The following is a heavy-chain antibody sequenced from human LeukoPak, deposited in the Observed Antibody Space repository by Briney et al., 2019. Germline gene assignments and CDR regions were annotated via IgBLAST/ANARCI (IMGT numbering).Heavy chain of an antibody. CDR1: GFTFGSYT. CDR2: IAWDGSFE. D-gene: IGHD2-15*01. CDR3: SRDIGMVVGIVLHS. Sequence: PGGSLRLSCEASGFTFGSYTMHWVRQAPGKGLEWVSLIAWDGSFEYYADSVKGRFTISRDNSKNSLYLQMNGLRPEDTAFYYCSRDIGMVVGIVLHSWGQGTLVTVSS. J-gene: IGHJ4*02. V-gene: IGHV3-43*01.